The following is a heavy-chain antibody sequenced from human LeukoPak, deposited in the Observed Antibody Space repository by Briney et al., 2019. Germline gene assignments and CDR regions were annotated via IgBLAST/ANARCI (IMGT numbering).Heavy chain of an antibody. J-gene: IGHJ4*02. Sequence: GGSLRLSCAASVFTFSSYAMSWVRQAPGKGLEWVSAISGSGGSTYYADSVKGRFTISRDNSKNTLYLQMNSLRAEVTAVYYCAKGYLLRTVTHFDYWGQGTLVTVSS. CDR1: VFTFSSYA. V-gene: IGHV3-23*01. D-gene: IGHD4-17*01. CDR2: ISGSGGST. CDR3: AKGYLLRTVTHFDY.